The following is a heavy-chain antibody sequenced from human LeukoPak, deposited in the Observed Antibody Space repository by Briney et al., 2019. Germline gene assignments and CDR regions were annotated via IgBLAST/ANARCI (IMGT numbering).Heavy chain of an antibody. J-gene: IGHJ4*02. V-gene: IGHV4-31*03. Sequence: SETLSLTCTVSGDSISSGGNYWRWIRQPPGQGLEWIGCIYHSGNTYYNPSLKSRLTMSVDTSKNQFSLKLSSVTAADTAVYYCARDVLRYYFDSWGQGTLVTVSS. CDR2: IYHSGNT. D-gene: IGHD2-8*02. CDR3: ARDVLRYYFDS. CDR1: GDSISSGGNY.